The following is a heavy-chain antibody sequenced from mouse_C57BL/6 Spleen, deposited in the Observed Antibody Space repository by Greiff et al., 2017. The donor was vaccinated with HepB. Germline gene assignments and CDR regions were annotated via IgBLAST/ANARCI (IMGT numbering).Heavy chain of an antibody. CDR3: ARGRYDYDAMDY. J-gene: IGHJ4*01. V-gene: IGHV1-82*01. Sequence: QVQLQQSGPELVKPGASVKISCKPSGYAFSSSWMNWVKQRPGKGLEWIGRIYPGDGDTNYNGKFKGKATLTADKSSSTAYMQLSSLTSEDSAVYFCARGRYDYDAMDYWGQGTSVTVSS. CDR1: GYAFSSSW. CDR2: IYPGDGDT.